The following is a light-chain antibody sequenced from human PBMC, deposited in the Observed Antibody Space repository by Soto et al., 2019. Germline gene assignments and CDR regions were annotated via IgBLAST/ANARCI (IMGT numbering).Light chain of an antibody. J-gene: IGKJ4*01. Sequence: EIVLTQSPATLSLSPGERATLSCRASQSVSSYLAWYQQKPGQAPRLLIYDASNRATGIPARFSGSGSGTHFTLTSSSLKAEDFAVYYCQQRSDWLLTCGGGIKVEIK. CDR1: QSVSSY. CDR3: QQRSDWLLT. V-gene: IGKV3-11*01. CDR2: DAS.